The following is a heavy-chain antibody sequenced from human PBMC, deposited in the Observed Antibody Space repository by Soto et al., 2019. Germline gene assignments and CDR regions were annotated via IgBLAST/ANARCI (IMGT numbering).Heavy chain of an antibody. J-gene: IGHJ6*02. CDR2: ISNDASDK. CDR3: VKERYGQLWLEDYGMDV. CDR1: AFTFSSYR. V-gene: IGHV3-30*18. D-gene: IGHD5-18*01. Sequence: QVQLVESGGGVVQPGRSLRLSCAASAFTFSSYRIHWVRQAPGTGLHWVAVISNDASDKYYADSVKGRFTISRDNSKNTLYLQMNSLRAEDTAVYYCVKERYGQLWLEDYGMDVWGQGTTVTVSS.